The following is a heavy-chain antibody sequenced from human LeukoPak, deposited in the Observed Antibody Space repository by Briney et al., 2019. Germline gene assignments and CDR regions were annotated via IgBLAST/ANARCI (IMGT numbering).Heavy chain of an antibody. Sequence: VGSLRLSCAPSGFIFSDYWFYWVRQTPGQGLVWVAAINRDGTGTSHADSVRGRFTVSRDNAKNTLYLQLNSLRADDTAVYYCARGLSYTVAYGDYWGQGTLVTVSS. CDR1: GFIFSDYW. V-gene: IGHV3-74*01. J-gene: IGHJ4*02. D-gene: IGHD6-19*01. CDR2: INRDGTGT. CDR3: ARGLSYTVAYGDY.